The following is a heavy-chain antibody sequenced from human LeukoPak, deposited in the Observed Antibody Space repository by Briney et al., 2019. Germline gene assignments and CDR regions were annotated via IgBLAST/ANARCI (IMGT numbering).Heavy chain of an antibody. D-gene: IGHD3-10*02. J-gene: IGHJ6*04. CDR3: AELGITMIGGV. CDR2: INWNGGRT. Sequence: GGSLRLSCAASGFTFNDYGMSWVRQAPGKGLEWVSGINWNGGRTGYADSMKGRFIISRDNAKNSLYLQMNSLRAEDTAVYHCAELGITMIGGVWGKGTTVTTSS. CDR1: GFTFNDYG. V-gene: IGHV3-20*01.